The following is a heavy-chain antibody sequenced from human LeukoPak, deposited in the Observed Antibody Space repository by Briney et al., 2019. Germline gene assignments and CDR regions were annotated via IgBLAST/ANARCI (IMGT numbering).Heavy chain of an antibody. CDR3: ARQTTRPQAGWFDP. Sequence: GESLKISCKASGYNFTTYWIGWVRQMPGKGLEYMGIIYPRDSQIRYSPSFQGQVTISADKSISTAYLQWTSLKASDTAIYYCARQTTRPQAGWFDPWGQGTLVTVSS. CDR2: IYPRDSQI. V-gene: IGHV5-51*01. CDR1: GYNFTTYW. D-gene: IGHD1-1*01. J-gene: IGHJ5*02.